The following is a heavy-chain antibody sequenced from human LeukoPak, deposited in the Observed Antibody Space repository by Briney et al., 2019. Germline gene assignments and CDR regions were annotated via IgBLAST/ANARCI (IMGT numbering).Heavy chain of an antibody. Sequence: TSQTLSLTCTVSGGSISSGSYYWSWIRQPAGKGLEWFGRIYASGSTNYNPSLKSRVTISVDPSKNQFSLKLSSVTAADTALYYWARGRPFRSSWPLFDYWGQGTLVNVSS. J-gene: IGHJ4*02. D-gene: IGHD6-13*01. CDR1: GGSISSGSYY. V-gene: IGHV4-61*02. CDR2: IYASGST. CDR3: ARGRPFRSSWPLFDY.